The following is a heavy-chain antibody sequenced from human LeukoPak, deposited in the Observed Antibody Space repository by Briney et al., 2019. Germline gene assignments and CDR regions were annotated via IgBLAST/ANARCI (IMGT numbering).Heavy chain of an antibody. V-gene: IGHV3-23*01. J-gene: IGHJ4*02. Sequence: GGSLRLSCAASGFTLSSYAMSWVRQAPGKGLEWVSAISDTGNTYHADSVKGRFTISRDSSKNTLFLQMNRLRPEDAAVYYCAKGEYYDSSPLDYWGQGTLVTVSS. D-gene: IGHD3-22*01. CDR3: AKGEYYDSSPLDY. CDR2: ISDTGNT. CDR1: GFTLSSYA.